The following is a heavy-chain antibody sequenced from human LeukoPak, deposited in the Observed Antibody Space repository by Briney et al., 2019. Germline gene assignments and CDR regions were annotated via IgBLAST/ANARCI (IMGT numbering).Heavy chain of an antibody. J-gene: IGHJ4*02. Sequence: GGSLRLSCAASGFTFSSYWMSWVRQAPGKGLDWVANIKQDGSEKYYVDSVKGRFTISRDNAKNSLYLQMNSLRAEDTAVYYCARVDTVKLDYFDYWGQGTLVTVSS. CDR1: GFTFSSYW. CDR3: ARVDTVKLDYFDY. D-gene: IGHD4-11*01. CDR2: IKQDGSEK. V-gene: IGHV3-7*01.